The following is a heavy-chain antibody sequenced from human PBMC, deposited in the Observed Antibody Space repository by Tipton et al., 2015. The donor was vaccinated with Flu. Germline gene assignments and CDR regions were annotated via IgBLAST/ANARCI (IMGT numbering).Heavy chain of an antibody. CDR1: DSPISSGYY. CDR2: IYHSGST. Sequence: TLSLTCAVSDSPISSGYYWGWFRLPPGKGLEWIGTIYHSGSTYYSPSLKSRVTISIDTSKNQFSLKLSSVTAADTAVYYCARPSDTTMAHEDAFDIWGQGTMVTVSS. J-gene: IGHJ3*02. D-gene: IGHD5-18*01. CDR3: ARPSDTTMAHEDAFDI. V-gene: IGHV4-38-2*01.